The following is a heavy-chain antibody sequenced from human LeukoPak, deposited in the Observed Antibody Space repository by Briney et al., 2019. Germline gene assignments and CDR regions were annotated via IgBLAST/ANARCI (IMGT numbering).Heavy chain of an antibody. CDR2: IYYSGST. CDR1: GGSISSSNYY. J-gene: IGHJ6*02. CDR3: ARQSSDILTGYYRGPYYYYGMDV. D-gene: IGHD3-9*01. Sequence: PSETLSLTCTVSGGSISSSNYYWGWIRQPPGKGLEWIGSIYYSGSTYYNPSLKSGVTISVDTSKNQFSLKLSPVTAADTAVYYCARQSSDILTGYYRGPYYYYGMDVWGQGTTVTVSS. V-gene: IGHV4-39*01.